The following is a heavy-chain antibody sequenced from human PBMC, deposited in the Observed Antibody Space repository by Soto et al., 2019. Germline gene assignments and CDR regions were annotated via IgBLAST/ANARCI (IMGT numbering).Heavy chain of an antibody. CDR3: ARGAASATWFDP. V-gene: IGHV4-4*02. CDR2: IFHGGNT. CDR1: GDSISTNNW. D-gene: IGHD6-13*01. J-gene: IGHJ5*02. Sequence: QVQLQESGPGLVKPSGTLSLTCAVSGDSISTNNWWTWFRQPPGKGLEWIGQIFHGGNTNYNLSRKRRLTISVDKSKNQFSLRLISVTAADTALYYCARGAASATWFDPWGQGTLVTVSS.